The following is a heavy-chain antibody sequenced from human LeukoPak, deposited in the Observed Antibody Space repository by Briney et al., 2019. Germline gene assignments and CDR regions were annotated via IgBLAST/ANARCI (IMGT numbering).Heavy chain of an antibody. D-gene: IGHD4-23*01. CDR2: IVGDGDGVT. Sequence: PGGSLRLSCAASGFIFNSYAMSWVRPAPGKGLEWVSAIVGDGDGVTFYTNSEKGRFTISRDNSKSTLYLQMNSLRAEDTAVYYCAKGSAQWELYDYWGQGTLVTVSS. CDR3: AKGSAQWELYDY. CDR1: GFIFNSYA. J-gene: IGHJ4*02. V-gene: IGHV3-23*01.